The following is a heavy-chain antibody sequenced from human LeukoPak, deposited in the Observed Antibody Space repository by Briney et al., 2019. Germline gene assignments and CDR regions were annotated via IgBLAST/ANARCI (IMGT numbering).Heavy chain of an antibody. J-gene: IGHJ4*02. CDR3: ARNVGWYSHDS. CDR2: IYGSGST. Sequence: SETLSLTCTVSGGSITPYFWSWIRQPPGKGLEWIGYIYGSGSTHYDPSLRSRVTISEDTSKNQFSLKLTSVTAADTAVYYCARNVGWYSHDSWGQGTLVTVSS. CDR1: GGSITPYF. V-gene: IGHV4-59*08. D-gene: IGHD6-19*01.